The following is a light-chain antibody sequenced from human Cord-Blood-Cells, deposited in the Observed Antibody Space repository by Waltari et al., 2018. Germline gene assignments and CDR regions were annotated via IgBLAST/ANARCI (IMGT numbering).Light chain of an antibody. Sequence: QSALTPPASVSGSPGQSITISCTGTSRDVGSYNLFSWYQQHPGKAPKLMIYEVSKRPSGVSNRFSGSKSGNTASLTISGLQAVDEADYYCCSYVGSSTWVFGGGTKLTVL. CDR3: CSYVGSSTWV. CDR1: SRDVGSYNL. J-gene: IGLJ3*02. CDR2: EVS. V-gene: IGLV2-23*02.